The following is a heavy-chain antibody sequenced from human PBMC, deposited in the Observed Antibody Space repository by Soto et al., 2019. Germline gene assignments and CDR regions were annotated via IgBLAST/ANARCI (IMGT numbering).Heavy chain of an antibody. Sequence: ASVKVSCKASGYTFTSYAMHWVRQAPGQRLEWMGWINAGNGNTKYSQKFQGRVTITRDTSASTAYMELSSLRSEDTAVYYCARDANRDLRYFDWLFGGNWFDPWGQGTRVTVSS. CDR1: GYTFTSYA. V-gene: IGHV1-3*01. J-gene: IGHJ5*02. D-gene: IGHD3-9*01. CDR3: ARDANRDLRYFDWLFGGNWFDP. CDR2: INAGNGNT.